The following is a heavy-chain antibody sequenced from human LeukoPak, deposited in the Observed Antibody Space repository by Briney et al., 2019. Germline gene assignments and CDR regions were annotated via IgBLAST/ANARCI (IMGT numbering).Heavy chain of an antibody. CDR2: ISSSSSYI. J-gene: IGHJ4*02. Sequence: PGGSLRLSCAASGFTFSSYSMNWVRQAPGKGLEWVSSISSSSSYIYYADSVKGRFTISRDNAKNSLYLQMNSLRAEDTAVYYCARDGYYYGSGIDYWGQGTLVAVSS. D-gene: IGHD3-10*01. CDR1: GFTFSSYS. CDR3: ARDGYYYGSGIDY. V-gene: IGHV3-21*01.